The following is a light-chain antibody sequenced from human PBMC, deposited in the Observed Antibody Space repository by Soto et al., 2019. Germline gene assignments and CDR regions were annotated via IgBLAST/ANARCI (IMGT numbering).Light chain of an antibody. J-gene: IGKJ1*01. CDR2: GAS. CDR3: QQYGRSTWT. CDR1: QTVTSDY. Sequence: DIVLTQSPYTLSLSPGERATLSCRASQTVTSDYLAWYQQKPGQAPRLLIYGASSRATGTPDRFRGSGSGTDFTLTIRSLEPEDFAVYYCQQYGRSTWTFGQGTKVDIK. V-gene: IGKV3-20*01.